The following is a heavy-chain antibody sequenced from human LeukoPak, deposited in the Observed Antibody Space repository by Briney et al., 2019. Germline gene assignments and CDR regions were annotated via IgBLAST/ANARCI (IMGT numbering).Heavy chain of an antibody. V-gene: IGHV4-34*01. CDR2: INHSGST. CDR3: AELGITMIGGV. J-gene: IGHJ6*04. D-gene: IGHD3-10*02. CDR1: GGSFSGYY. Sequence: ASETLSLTCAVYGGSFSGYYWSWIRQPPGKGLEWIGEINHSGSTNYNPSLKSRVTISVDTSKNQFSLKLRSVTAADTAVYYCAELGITMIGGVWGKGTTVTTSS.